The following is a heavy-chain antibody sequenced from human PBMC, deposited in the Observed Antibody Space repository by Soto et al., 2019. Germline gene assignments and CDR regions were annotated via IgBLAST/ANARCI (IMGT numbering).Heavy chain of an antibody. CDR3: AGDGGAY. Sequence: QVQLVESGGGVVQPGRSLRLSCAASGFTFSSYAMHWVRRAPGKGLEWMAVMSYDGSNKYYADSVKGRFTISRDNSKNTLYLQVNSLRPEETALYYCAGDGGAYWGQGTLVIVSS. J-gene: IGHJ4*02. CDR2: MSYDGSNK. V-gene: IGHV3-30-3*01. D-gene: IGHD3-16*01. CDR1: GFTFSSYA.